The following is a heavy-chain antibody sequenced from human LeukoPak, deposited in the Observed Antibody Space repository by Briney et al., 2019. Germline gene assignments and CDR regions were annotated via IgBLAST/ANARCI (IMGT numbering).Heavy chain of an antibody. D-gene: IGHD6-6*01. V-gene: IGHV4-38-2*02. CDR1: GYSISSGYY. J-gene: IGHJ3*02. Sequence: EPSETLSLTCTVSGYSISSGYYWGWIRQPPGKGLEWIGSIYHSGSTYYNPSLKSRVTISVDTSKNQFSLKLSSVTAADTAVYYCARVEIGYSSYDAFDIWGQGTMVTVSS. CDR2: IYHSGST. CDR3: ARVEIGYSSYDAFDI.